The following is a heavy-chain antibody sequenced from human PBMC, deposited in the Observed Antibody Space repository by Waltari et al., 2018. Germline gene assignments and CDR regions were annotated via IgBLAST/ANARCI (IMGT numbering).Heavy chain of an antibody. D-gene: IGHD2-15*01. J-gene: IGHJ6*03. Sequence: QVQLVQSGAEVKKPGASVKVSCKASGYTFTSYGISWVRQAPGQGLEWMGWISAYNGNTNYAQKLQGRVTISLDTSKNQLSLKLNSVTAADTAVYHCARDRDRGFYYYMDVWGKGTTVTVSS. CDR1: GYTFTSYG. V-gene: IGHV1-18*01. CDR2: ISAYNGNT. CDR3: ARDRDRGFYYYMDV.